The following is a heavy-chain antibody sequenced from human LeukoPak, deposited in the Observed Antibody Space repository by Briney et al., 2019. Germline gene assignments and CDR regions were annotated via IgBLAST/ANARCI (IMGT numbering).Heavy chain of an antibody. CDR3: ALGLVTDY. CDR2: IYSGGST. Sequence: PGGSLRLSWAASGFTVSSNFMSWVRQAPGKGLEWVSVIYSGGSTYYADSVKGRFTISRDNSKNTLYLQMNSLRVEDTAVYYCALGLVTDYWGQGTLVTVSS. CDR1: GFTVSSNF. J-gene: IGHJ4*02. V-gene: IGHV3-66*01. D-gene: IGHD3-9*01.